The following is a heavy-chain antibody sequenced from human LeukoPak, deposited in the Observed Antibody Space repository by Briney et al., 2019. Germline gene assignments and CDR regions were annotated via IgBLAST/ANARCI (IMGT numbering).Heavy chain of an antibody. D-gene: IGHD5-18*01. J-gene: IGHJ4*02. Sequence: GGSLRLSCAASGFTFSSYEMNWVRQAPGKGLEWGSYISSSGSTIYYADSVKGRFTISRDNAKNSLYLQMNSLRAEDTAVYYCARDANTAMANFDYWGQGTLVTVSS. CDR1: GFTFSSYE. CDR2: ISSSGSTI. V-gene: IGHV3-48*03. CDR3: ARDANTAMANFDY.